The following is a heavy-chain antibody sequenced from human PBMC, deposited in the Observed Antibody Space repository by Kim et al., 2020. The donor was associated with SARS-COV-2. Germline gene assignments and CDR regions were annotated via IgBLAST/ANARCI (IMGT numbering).Heavy chain of an antibody. CDR3: ARVWIQLWSLDV. J-gene: IGHJ6*02. Sequence: NDNPSLKSRVTISVDTSKNPFSLKLSSVTAADTAVYYCARVWIQLWSLDVWGQGTTVTVSS. D-gene: IGHD5-18*01. V-gene: IGHV4-34*01.